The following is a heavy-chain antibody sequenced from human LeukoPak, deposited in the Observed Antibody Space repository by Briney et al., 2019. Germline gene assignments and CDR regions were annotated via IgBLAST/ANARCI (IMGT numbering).Heavy chain of an antibody. CDR3: ASLGYSYGKDY. J-gene: IGHJ4*02. Sequence: PSETLSLTCTVSGGSISSGGYYWSWIRQPPGKGLEWIGRIYTSGSTNYNPSLKSRVTISVDTSKNQFSLKLSSVTAADTAVYYCASLGYSYGKDYWGQGTLVTVSS. D-gene: IGHD5-18*01. V-gene: IGHV4-61*02. CDR2: IYTSGST. CDR1: GGSISSGGYY.